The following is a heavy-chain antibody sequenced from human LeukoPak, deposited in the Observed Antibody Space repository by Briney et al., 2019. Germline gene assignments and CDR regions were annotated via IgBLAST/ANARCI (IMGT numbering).Heavy chain of an antibody. CDR2: INPNSSGT. CDR1: RYTFTGYY. V-gene: IGHV1-2*02. Sequence: ASVKVSCKASRYTFTGYYMHWVRQDPGRGLEWMGWINPNSSGTSYAQKFQGRVTMTRDTSINTAYMELSSLISDDTAVYYCARDIFTVPARNAFDIWGQGTMVTVSS. CDR3: ARDIFTVPARNAFDI. J-gene: IGHJ3*02. D-gene: IGHD2-2*01.